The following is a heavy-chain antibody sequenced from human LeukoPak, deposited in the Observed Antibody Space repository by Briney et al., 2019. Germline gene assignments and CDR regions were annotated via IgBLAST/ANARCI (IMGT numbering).Heavy chain of an antibody. CDR1: GFTFSSYA. CDR2: ISGSGGST. J-gene: IGHJ4*02. V-gene: IGHV3-23*01. Sequence: GESLKISCAASGFTFSSYAMSWVRQAPGKGLEWVSAISGSGGSTYYADSVKGRFTFSRDNSKNTLYLQMNSLRAEDTAVYYCAKDQSNWNEGFDYWGQGTLVTVSS. CDR3: AKDQSNWNEGFDY. D-gene: IGHD1-1*01.